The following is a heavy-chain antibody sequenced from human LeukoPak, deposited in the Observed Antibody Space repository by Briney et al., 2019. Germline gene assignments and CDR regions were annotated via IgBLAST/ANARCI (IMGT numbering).Heavy chain of an antibody. Sequence: SETLSLTCAVYGGSFSGYYWSWIRQPPGKGLEWIGEINHSGRTNYNPSLKSRVTISVDTSKNQFSLKLSSVTAADTAVYYCASGHYDILTGYPHYYYYGMDVWGQGTTVTVSS. J-gene: IGHJ6*02. CDR2: INHSGRT. CDR1: GGSFSGYY. CDR3: ASGHYDILTGYPHYYYYGMDV. V-gene: IGHV4-34*01. D-gene: IGHD3-9*01.